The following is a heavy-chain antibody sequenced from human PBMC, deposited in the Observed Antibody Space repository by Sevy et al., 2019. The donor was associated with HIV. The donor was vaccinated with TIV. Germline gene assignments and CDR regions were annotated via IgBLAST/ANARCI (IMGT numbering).Heavy chain of an antibody. J-gene: IGHJ3*01. CDR1: GFTFSDYA. CDR2: MNWKGDNT. V-gene: IGHV3-20*04. Sequence: GGSLRLSCVASGFTFSDYAMSWVSQPPGKGLEWVSSMNWKGDNTGYADSLKGRFTISRDSTKNSLFLQINSLRVEDTALYYCARNTYYYDSTGYGAFDLWGQGTMVTVSS. D-gene: IGHD3-22*01. CDR3: ARNTYYYDSTGYGAFDL.